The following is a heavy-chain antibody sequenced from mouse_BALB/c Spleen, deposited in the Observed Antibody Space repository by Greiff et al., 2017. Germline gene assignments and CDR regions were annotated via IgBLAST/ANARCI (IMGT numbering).Heavy chain of an antibody. V-gene: IGHV14-3*02. CDR1: GFNIKDTY. J-gene: IGHJ2*01. Sequence: EVQGVESGAELVKPGASVKLSCTASGFNIKDTYMHWVKQRPEQGLEWIGRIDPANGNTKYDPKFQGKATITADKSSSTAYMQLSSLTSEDSAVYYCASNYGQNIDYWGQGTTLTVSS. CDR2: IDPANGNT. CDR3: ASNYGQNIDY. D-gene: IGHD1-1*01.